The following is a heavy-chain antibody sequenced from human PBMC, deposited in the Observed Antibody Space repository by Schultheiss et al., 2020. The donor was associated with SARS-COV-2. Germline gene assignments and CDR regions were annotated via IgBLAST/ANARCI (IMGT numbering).Heavy chain of an antibody. J-gene: IGHJ4*02. V-gene: IGHV4-59*12. D-gene: IGHD3-3*01. Sequence: SQTLSLTCAVYGGSFSGYYWSWIRQPPGKGLEWIGYIYYSGSTNYNPSLKSRVTISVDTSKNQFSLKLSSVTAADTAVYYCARSRFLEWLGIFGLDYWGQGTLVTVSS. CDR3: ARSRFLEWLGIFGLDY. CDR2: IYYSGST. CDR1: GGSFSGYY.